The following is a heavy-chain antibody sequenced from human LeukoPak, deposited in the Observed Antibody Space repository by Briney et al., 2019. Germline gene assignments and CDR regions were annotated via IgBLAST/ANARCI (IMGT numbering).Heavy chain of an antibody. CDR2: IYSGGST. D-gene: IGHD4-4*01. V-gene: IGHV3-66*01. Sequence: PGGSLRLSCAASGFTVSSNYMSWVRQAPGKGLEWVSVIYSGGSTYYADSVKGRFTISRDNSKNTLYLQMNSLRAEDTAVYYCARDLLTTWFDYWGQGTLVTASS. CDR1: GFTVSSNY. CDR3: ARDLLTTWFDY. J-gene: IGHJ4*02.